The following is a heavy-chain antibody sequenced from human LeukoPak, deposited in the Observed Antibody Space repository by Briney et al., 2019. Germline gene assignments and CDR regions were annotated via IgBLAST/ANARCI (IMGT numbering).Heavy chain of an antibody. CDR2: MNPNSGNT. Sequence: ASVKVSCKASGYTFTSYDINWVRQATGQGLEWMGWMNPNSGNTGYAQKFQGRVTMTRNTSISTAYMELSSLRSDDTAVYYCARDPREYYDILTGYLSSWFDPWGQGTLVTVSS. CDR1: GYTFTSYD. J-gene: IGHJ5*02. V-gene: IGHV1-8*01. CDR3: ARDPREYYDILTGYLSSWFDP. D-gene: IGHD3-9*01.